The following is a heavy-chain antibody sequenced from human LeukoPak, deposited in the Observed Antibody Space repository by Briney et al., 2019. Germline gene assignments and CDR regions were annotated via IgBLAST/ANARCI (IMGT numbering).Heavy chain of an antibody. CDR3: ARVVDYYYYYMDV. J-gene: IGHJ6*03. CDR1: GGSISSHY. D-gene: IGHD1-26*01. Sequence: SETLSLTCTVSGGSISSHYWSWIRQPPGKGLEWIGYIYYSGSTNYNPSLKSRVTISVDTSKNQFSLKLSSVTAADTAVYYCARVVDYYYYYMDVWGKGTTVTISS. CDR2: IYYSGST. V-gene: IGHV4-59*11.